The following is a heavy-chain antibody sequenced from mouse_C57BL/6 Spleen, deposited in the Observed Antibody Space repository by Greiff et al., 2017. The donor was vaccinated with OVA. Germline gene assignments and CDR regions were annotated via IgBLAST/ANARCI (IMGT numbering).Heavy chain of an antibody. CDR3: AREGGYYGSSFDY. CDR1: GFTFSDYY. V-gene: IGHV5-16*01. D-gene: IGHD1-1*01. CDR2: INYDGSST. J-gene: IGHJ2*01. Sequence: DVKLVESEGGLVQPGSSMKLSCTASGFTFSDYYMAWVRQVPEKGLEWVANINYDGSSTYYLDSLKSRFIISRDNAKNILYLQMSSLKSEDTATYYCAREGGYYGSSFDYWGQGTTLTVSS.